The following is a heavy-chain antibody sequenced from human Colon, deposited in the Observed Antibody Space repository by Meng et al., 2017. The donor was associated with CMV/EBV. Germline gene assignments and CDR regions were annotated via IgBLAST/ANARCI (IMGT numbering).Heavy chain of an antibody. Sequence: ASVKVSCKASGYTFTNYYIHWVRQAPGQGLEWMGWIDPNSGDTNFAQNFQGRVSMTRDTSISTAYMELSSLRSDDTAVYFCTRGFSIIVSGNWFDPWGQGTLVTVSS. D-gene: IGHD5/OR15-5a*01. CDR3: TRGFSIIVSGNWFDP. CDR1: GYTFTNYY. V-gene: IGHV1-2*02. J-gene: IGHJ5*02. CDR2: IDPNSGDT.